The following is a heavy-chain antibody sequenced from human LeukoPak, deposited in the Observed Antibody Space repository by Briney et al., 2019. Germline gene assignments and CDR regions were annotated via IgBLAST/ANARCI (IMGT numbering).Heavy chain of an antibody. V-gene: IGHV4-39*01. CDR2: IYYSGST. D-gene: IGHD6-13*01. CDR1: GGSISSSSYY. Sequence: SETLSLTCTVSGGSISSSSYYWGWIRQPPRKGLEWIGSIYYSGSTYYNPSLKSRVTISVDTSKNQFSLKLSSVTAADTAVYYCARRGYQRGFDYWGQGTLVTVSS. CDR3: ARRGYQRGFDY. J-gene: IGHJ4*02.